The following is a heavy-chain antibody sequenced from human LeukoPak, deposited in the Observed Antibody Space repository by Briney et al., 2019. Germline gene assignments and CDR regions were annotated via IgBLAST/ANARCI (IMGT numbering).Heavy chain of an antibody. V-gene: IGHV1-69*05. J-gene: IGHJ6*03. CDR3: ARVRFWSGYYGFGDTNDSGYYYYMDV. Sequence: GASVKVSCKASGYTFTGYYMHWVRQAPGQGLEWMGGIIPIFGTANYAQKFQGRVTITTDESTSTAYMELSSLRSEDTAVYYCARVRFWSGYYGFGDTNDSGYYYYMDVWGKGTTVTVSS. CDR2: IIPIFGTA. CDR1: GYTFTGYY. D-gene: IGHD3-3*01.